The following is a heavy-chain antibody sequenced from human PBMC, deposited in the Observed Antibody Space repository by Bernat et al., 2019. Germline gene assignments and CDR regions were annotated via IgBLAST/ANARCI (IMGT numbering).Heavy chain of an antibody. CDR3: ARDWVKGQYFQH. J-gene: IGHJ1*01. V-gene: IGHV4-31*03. D-gene: IGHD2-21*01. CDR2: IYYSGST. Sequence: QVQLQESGPGLVKPSQTLSLTCTVSGGSISSGGYYWSWIRQHPGKGLEWIGYIYYSGSTYYNPSLKSRVTISVDTSKNQFFLKLSSVTAADKAVYYCARDWVKGQYFQHWGQGTLVTVSS. CDR1: GGSISSGGYY.